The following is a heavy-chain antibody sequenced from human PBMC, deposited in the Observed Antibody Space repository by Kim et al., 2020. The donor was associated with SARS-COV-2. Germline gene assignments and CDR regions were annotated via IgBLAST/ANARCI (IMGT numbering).Heavy chain of an antibody. D-gene: IGHD3-16*01. Sequence: AQKFQGRVTMTRDTSTSTVYMELSSLRSEDTAVYYCARVGGTHWTYYFDYWGQGTLVTVSS. CDR3: ARVGGTHWTYYFDY. J-gene: IGHJ4*02. V-gene: IGHV1-46*01.